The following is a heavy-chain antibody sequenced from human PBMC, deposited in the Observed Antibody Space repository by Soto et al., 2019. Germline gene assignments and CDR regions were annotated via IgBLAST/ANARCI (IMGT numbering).Heavy chain of an antibody. Sequence: QVQLQQWGAGLLKPSETLSLTCAVYGGSFSGYYWSWIRQPPGKGLEWIGEINHSGSTNYNPSLKSRVTISVDTSKNQFSLKLSSVTAADTAVYYCARGPMITFGGVIAVDYWGQGTLVTVSS. CDR1: GGSFSGYY. D-gene: IGHD3-16*02. V-gene: IGHV4-34*01. J-gene: IGHJ4*02. CDR2: INHSGST. CDR3: ARGPMITFGGVIAVDY.